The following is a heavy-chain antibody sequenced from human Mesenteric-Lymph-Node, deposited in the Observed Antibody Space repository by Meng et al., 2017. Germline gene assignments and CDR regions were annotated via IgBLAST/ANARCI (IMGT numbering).Heavy chain of an antibody. CDR2: ISSTGSKI. V-gene: IGHV3-48*03. J-gene: IGHJ4*02. CDR3: ARDHESSGYPVFDQ. CDR1: GFTFSSYE. D-gene: IGHD3-22*01. Sequence: GESLKISCAASGFTFSSYEMNWVRQAPGKGLEWLSYISSTGSKILYSDSVKGRFTISRDNAKNSLYLQMNSLRAEDTALYYCARDHESSGYPVFDQWGQGALVTVSS.